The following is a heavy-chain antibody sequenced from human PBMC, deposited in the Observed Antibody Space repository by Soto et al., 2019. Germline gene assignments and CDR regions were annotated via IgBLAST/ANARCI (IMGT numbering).Heavy chain of an antibody. Sequence: VQLLESGGGLVQPGGSLRLSCAASGFTFSSYAMSWVRQAPGKGLEWVSAISGSGGSTYYADSVKGRFTISRDNSKNTLYLQMNSLRAEDTAVYYCATTVRFLEWLPPGYWGQGTLVTVSS. D-gene: IGHD3-3*01. CDR1: GFTFSSYA. CDR2: ISGSGGST. CDR3: ATTVRFLEWLPPGY. J-gene: IGHJ4*02. V-gene: IGHV3-23*01.